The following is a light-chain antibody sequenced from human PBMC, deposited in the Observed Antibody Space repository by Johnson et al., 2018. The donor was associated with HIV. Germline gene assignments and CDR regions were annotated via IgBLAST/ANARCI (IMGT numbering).Light chain of an antibody. CDR2: GNN. CDR1: SSDIGNNY. J-gene: IGLJ1*01. V-gene: IGLV1-51*01. Sequence: QSVLTQSPSLSAAPGQKVTISCSGSSSDIGNNYVSWYQQLPGTAPKLLISGNNQRPSGVPDRFSGSKSGTSASLAITGLQTGDEADHYCGTWDSRLSTYVFGTGTKVTVL. CDR3: GTWDSRLSTYV.